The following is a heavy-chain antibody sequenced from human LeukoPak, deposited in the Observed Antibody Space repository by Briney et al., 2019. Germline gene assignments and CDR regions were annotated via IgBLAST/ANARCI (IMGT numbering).Heavy chain of an antibody. D-gene: IGHD2-21*01. J-gene: IGHJ5*02. CDR2: IYNSGST. CDR1: GGSISSYY. CDR3: ARSLVVVIGSTRFDP. Sequence: SETLSLTCTVSGGSISSYYWSWIRQPPGKGLEWIGNIYNSGSTNYNPSLKSRVTITVDTSKNQFSLKLSSVTAADTAVYYCARSLVVVIGSTRFDPWGQGTLVTVSS. V-gene: IGHV4-59*01.